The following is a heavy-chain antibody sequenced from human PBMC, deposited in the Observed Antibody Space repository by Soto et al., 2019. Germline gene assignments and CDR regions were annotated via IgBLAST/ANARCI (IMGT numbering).Heavy chain of an antibody. CDR2: ISSSSSYI. J-gene: IGHJ6*02. CDR3: ARDMPRGSYYYYYGMDV. D-gene: IGHD1-26*01. V-gene: IGHV3-21*01. CDR1: GFTFSSYS. Sequence: TGGSLRLSCAASGFTFSSYSMNWVRQAPGKGLEWVSSISSSSSYIYYADSVKGRFTISRDNAKNSLYLQMNSLRAEDTAVYYCARDMPRGSYYYYYGMDVWGQGTTVTVSS.